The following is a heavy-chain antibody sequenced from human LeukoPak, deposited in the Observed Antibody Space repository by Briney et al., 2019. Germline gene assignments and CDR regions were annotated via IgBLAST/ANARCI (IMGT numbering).Heavy chain of an antibody. D-gene: IGHD2-2*01. CDR1: GYSFTSYT. CDR3: ARDLAIVVVPGSMDYFFYMDV. V-gene: IGHV1-3*03. J-gene: IGHJ6*03. CDR2: INAGNGNT. Sequence: GASVKVSCKASGYSFTSYTMHWVRQAPGQRLEWMGWINAGNGNTNYSQEFQGRVTITRDTSASTAYMELSSLRSEDTAMYYCARDLAIVVVPGSMDYFFYMDVWGKGTTVIVSS.